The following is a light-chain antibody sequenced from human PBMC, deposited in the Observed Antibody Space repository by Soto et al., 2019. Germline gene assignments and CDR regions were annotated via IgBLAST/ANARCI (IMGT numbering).Light chain of an antibody. V-gene: IGLV2-14*03. Sequence: QSVLTQPPSASGSPGQSVTISCTGTSNDIGGFDFVAWYQQYPGKAPKLILYEVTPRPSGISSRFSGSKSGNTASLTISGLQADDEAYYYCSSYTSTNTPYVFGTGTKVTVL. J-gene: IGLJ1*01. CDR3: SSYTSTNTPYV. CDR1: SNDIGGFDF. CDR2: EVT.